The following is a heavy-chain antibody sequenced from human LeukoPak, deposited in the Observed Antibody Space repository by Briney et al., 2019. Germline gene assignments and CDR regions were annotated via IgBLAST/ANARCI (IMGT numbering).Heavy chain of an antibody. D-gene: IGHD6-19*01. CDR1: AFTFNSAW. Sequence: GGSLRLSCAASAFTFNSAWMSWVRQAPGKGLEWVGRIKSKTYGGTADYAAPVKGRFIISRDDSKNILALQMNSLKTEDTAVYFCSTPRREVAVAGGDYWGQGTLVTVSS. CDR2: IKSKTYGGTA. J-gene: IGHJ4*02. V-gene: IGHV3-15*01. CDR3: STPRREVAVAGGDY.